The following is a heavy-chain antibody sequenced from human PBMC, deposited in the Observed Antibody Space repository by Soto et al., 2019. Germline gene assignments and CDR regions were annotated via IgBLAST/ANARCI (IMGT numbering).Heavy chain of an antibody. D-gene: IGHD6-13*01. Sequence: GGTLRLSCAASRFTFSSYSMNWIRQAPGKGLEWVSSISSSSSYIYYADSVKGRFTISRDNAKNSLYLQMNCLRAEDTAVYYCARDDIWGGSSYYDYWGQGTLVTVSS. V-gene: IGHV3-21*01. CDR3: ARDDIWGGSSYYDY. J-gene: IGHJ4*02. CDR1: RFTFSSYS. CDR2: ISSSSSYI.